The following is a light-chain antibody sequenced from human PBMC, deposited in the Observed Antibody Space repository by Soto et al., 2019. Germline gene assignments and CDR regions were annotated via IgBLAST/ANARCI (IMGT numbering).Light chain of an antibody. Sequence: EIVLTQSPDTLSLSPGESATLCCRASQSVRSDYLAWYQQRPGQAPRLLIYGASSRATGIPDRFSGSASGTDFSLTISRLEPEDFAVYYCQQYGSPPLYTFGQGTRLEIK. CDR3: QQYGSPPLYT. CDR2: GAS. J-gene: IGKJ2*01. V-gene: IGKV3-20*01. CDR1: QSVRSDY.